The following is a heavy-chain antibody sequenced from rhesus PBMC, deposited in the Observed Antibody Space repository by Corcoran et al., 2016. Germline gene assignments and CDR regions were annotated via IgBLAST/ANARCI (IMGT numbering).Heavy chain of an antibody. D-gene: IGHD3-9*01. J-gene: IGHJ4*01. CDR3: ARDPNYEDDYGYYYY. V-gene: IGHV4-173*01. Sequence: QLQLQESGPGLVKPSETLSLTCAVSGGSISSNYWSWLRQPPGKGLEWIGRISGSGGRTDYNPSLKSRVTISTDTSKNQFSLKLSSVTAADTAVYYCARDPNYEDDYGYYYYWGQGVLVTVSS. CDR1: GGSISSNY. CDR2: ISGSGGRT.